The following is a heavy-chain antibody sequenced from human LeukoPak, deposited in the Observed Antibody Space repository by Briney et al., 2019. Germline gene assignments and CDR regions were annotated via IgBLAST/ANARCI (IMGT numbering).Heavy chain of an antibody. Sequence: SETLSLTCTVSGGSISSSNFYWGWIRQPPGKGLEWIGTIYYRGTTYYNPSQESRVTISVDTSKNQFSLKLRSVTAADTAVYYCARQVEGDFWSGYEQYSSYYMDVWGKGTTVTVSS. CDR2: IYYRGTT. D-gene: IGHD3-3*01. CDR1: GGSISSSNFY. J-gene: IGHJ6*03. CDR3: ARQVEGDFWSGYEQYSSYYMDV. V-gene: IGHV4-39*01.